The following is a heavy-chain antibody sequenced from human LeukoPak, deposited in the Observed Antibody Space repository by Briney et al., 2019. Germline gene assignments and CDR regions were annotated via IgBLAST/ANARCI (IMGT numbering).Heavy chain of an antibody. D-gene: IGHD4-23*01. CDR3: AKGWGRAGDPRYCYGGMDV. V-gene: IGHV3-30*18. CDR2: ISYDGSNK. CDR1: GFTFSSYG. Sequence: GRSLRLSCAASGFTFSSYGMHWVRQAPGKGLEWVSVISYDGSNKYYADSVKGRFTISRDNSKNTLYLQMNSLSAEDTGVYYSAKGWGRAGDPRYCYGGMDVWGKGTTVTVSS. J-gene: IGHJ6*04.